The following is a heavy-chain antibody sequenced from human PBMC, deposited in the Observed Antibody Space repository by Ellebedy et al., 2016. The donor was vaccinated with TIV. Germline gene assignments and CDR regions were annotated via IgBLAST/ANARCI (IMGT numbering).Heavy chain of an antibody. CDR1: GFTFRSYG. CDR2: IWYDGSNK. CDR3: ARGGLAAAGIDF. Sequence: GGSLRLXXAVSGFTFRSYGMHWVRQAPGKGLEWVAIIWYDGSNKYYADSVKGRFTISRDNSKNTLYLQMNNLRAEDTAVYYCARGGLAAAGIDFWGQGALVTVSS. D-gene: IGHD6-13*01. V-gene: IGHV3-33*01. J-gene: IGHJ4*02.